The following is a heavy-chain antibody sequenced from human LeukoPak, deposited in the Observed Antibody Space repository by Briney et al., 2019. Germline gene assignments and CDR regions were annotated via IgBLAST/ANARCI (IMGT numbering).Heavy chain of an antibody. J-gene: IGHJ4*02. CDR2: INQDGSEK. D-gene: IGHD2-15*01. CDR1: GLTLSSYW. CDR3: ERESRSGGGCYSGDYFDY. Sequence: GGSLRLSCAASGLTLSSYWLTWVRQAPGKGLEWVANINQDGSEKYYVDSVKGRFTISRDNAKNSLYLQMNSLRAEDTAVYYCERESRSGGGCYSGDYFDYWGQGTLVTVSS. V-gene: IGHV3-7*04.